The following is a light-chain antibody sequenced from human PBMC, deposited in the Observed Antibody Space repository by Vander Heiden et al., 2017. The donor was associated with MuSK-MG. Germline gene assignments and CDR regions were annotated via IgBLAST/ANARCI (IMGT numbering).Light chain of an antibody. J-gene: IGKJ2*01. CDR2: GAS. CDR3: HQYNTWPPS. Sequence: EIVLTPSPPTLSVSLGERATLSCRASQTVGTKLAWYQQKPGKAPRLLIYGASTRATGIPARFSGSGSGTDFTLTISSLQSEDFAVYSCHQYNTWPPSFGQGTKLEIK. CDR1: QTVGTK. V-gene: IGKV3-15*01.